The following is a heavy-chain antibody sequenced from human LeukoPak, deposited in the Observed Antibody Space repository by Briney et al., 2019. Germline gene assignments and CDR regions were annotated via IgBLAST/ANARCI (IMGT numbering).Heavy chain of an antibody. CDR1: GGSFSGYY. CDR3: ASSRVAAASAFDI. J-gene: IGHJ3*02. V-gene: IGHV4-34*01. CDR2: INHSGST. Sequence: SETLSLTCAVYGGSFSGYYWSWIRQPPGKGREWIGEINHSGSTNYNPSLKRRVTISVDTFKNQFSLKLSSVTAAATAVYYCASSRVAAASAFDIWGQGTMVTVSS. D-gene: IGHD2-15*01.